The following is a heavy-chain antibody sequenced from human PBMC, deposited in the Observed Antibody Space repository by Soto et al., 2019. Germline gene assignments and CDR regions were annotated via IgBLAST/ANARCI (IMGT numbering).Heavy chain of an antibody. Sequence: FETLSLTCTVSGGSISPYYWSWIRQPPGKXLEWIGFIYYSGRTSYNPSLKSRVTISVDTSKNQFSLNLSSVTAADTAVYYCARDLRFQGHDYADYLGYGMDVWGQGTTVTVSS. J-gene: IGHJ6*02. V-gene: IGHV4-59*01. CDR3: ARDLRFQGHDYADYLGYGMDV. CDR2: IYYSGRT. D-gene: IGHD4-17*01. CDR1: GGSISPYY.